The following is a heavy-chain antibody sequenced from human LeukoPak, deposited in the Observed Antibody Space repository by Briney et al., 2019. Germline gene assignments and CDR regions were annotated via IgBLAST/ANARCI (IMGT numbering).Heavy chain of an antibody. CDR3: ARVAVPMVRGFPYYFDY. CDR1: GYTFTGYY. V-gene: IGHV1-2*02. D-gene: IGHD3-10*01. J-gene: IGHJ4*02. Sequence: ASVKVSCKASGYTFTGYYMHWVRQAPGQGLEWMGWINPNSGGTNYAQKFQGRVTMTRDTSISTAYMELSRLRSDDTAVYYCARVAVPMVRGFPYYFDYWGQGTLVTVSS. CDR2: INPNSGGT.